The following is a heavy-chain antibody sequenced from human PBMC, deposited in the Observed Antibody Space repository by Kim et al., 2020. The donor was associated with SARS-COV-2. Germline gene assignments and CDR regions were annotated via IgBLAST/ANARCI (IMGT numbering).Heavy chain of an antibody. J-gene: IGHJ6*02. CDR3: ARDRDYSNYDGYGMDV. Sequence: SETLSLTCTVSGGSISSYYWSWIRQPPGKGLEWIGYIYYSGSTNYNPSLKSRVTISVDTSKNQFSLKLSSVTAADTAVYYCARDRDYSNYDGYGMDVWGQGTTVTVSS. CDR2: IYYSGST. D-gene: IGHD4-4*01. V-gene: IGHV4-59*13. CDR1: GGSISSYY.